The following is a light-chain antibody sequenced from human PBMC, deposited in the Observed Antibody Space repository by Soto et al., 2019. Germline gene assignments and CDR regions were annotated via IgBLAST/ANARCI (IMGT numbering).Light chain of an antibody. J-gene: IGKJ5*01. CDR3: QQSYSTPIT. CDR1: QSINSW. CDR2: DAS. Sequence: DIQMTQSPSTLSASVGDRVTITCRASQSINSWLAWYQQKPGKAPKLLMYDASSLESGVPSRFSGSGSGTEFTLTISSLQPDDFATYYCQQSYSTPITFGQGTRLEIK. V-gene: IGKV1-5*01.